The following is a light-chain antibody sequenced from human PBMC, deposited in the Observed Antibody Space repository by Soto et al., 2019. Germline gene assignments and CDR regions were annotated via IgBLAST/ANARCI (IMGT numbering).Light chain of an antibody. J-gene: IGLJ2*01. V-gene: IGLV1-44*01. Sequence: QSVLTQPPSASVTPGQRVNISCSGGSSNIGTNSVSWYQHLPGTAPKLIIYNNDRRPSGVPDRFSGSKSDTSASLAISGLQSEDETDYYCAAWDDSLNGPVFGGGTKLTVL. CDR1: SSNIGTNS. CDR2: NND. CDR3: AAWDDSLNGPV.